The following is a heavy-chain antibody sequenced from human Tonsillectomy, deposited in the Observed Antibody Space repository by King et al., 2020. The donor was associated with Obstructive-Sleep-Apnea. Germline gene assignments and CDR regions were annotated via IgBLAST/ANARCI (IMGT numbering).Heavy chain of an antibody. J-gene: IGHJ4*02. CDR3: ARDRDYYASGSYADY. D-gene: IGHD3-10*01. Sequence: QLVQSGAEVKKPGASVKVSCKASGYTFTSYGISWVRQAPGQGLEWMGWITAYNGNTNYAQKLQGRVTMTTDTSTTTAYMELTSLRSDDTAVYYCARDRDYYASGSYADYWGQGTLVTVSS. CDR1: GYTFTSYG. V-gene: IGHV1-18*01. CDR2: ITAYNGNT.